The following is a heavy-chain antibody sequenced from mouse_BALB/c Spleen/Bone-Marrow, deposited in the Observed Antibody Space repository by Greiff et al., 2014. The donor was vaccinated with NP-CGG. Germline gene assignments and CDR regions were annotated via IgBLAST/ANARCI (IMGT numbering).Heavy chain of an antibody. CDR3: ARDGYGRYSDV. D-gene: IGHD2-2*01. Sequence: VQLQQPGPELVKPGASMKISCKASGYSFTDYTMNWVRQSHGKNLEWIGLINPYNGGSTYNQKFKGTATLTVDRSSSTAYMELLSLTSDDSAVYYCARDGYGRYSDVWGAGTTVTVSS. V-gene: IGHV1-18*01. CDR1: GYSFTDYT. J-gene: IGHJ1*01. CDR2: INPYNGGS.